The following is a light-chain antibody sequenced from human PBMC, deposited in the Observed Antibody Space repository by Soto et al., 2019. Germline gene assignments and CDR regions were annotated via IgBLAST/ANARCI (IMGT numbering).Light chain of an antibody. CDR3: QQYYTWPS. Sequence: EIVMTQSPATLSVSPEERATLACRASQRVSPNIAWYQQRPGQAPRLLIYGASTRATGIPGRFSGSGSGTEFTLTISSLESEDFAVYYCQQYYTWPSFGQGTRLEI. CDR1: QRVSPN. V-gene: IGKV3-15*01. J-gene: IGKJ5*01. CDR2: GAS.